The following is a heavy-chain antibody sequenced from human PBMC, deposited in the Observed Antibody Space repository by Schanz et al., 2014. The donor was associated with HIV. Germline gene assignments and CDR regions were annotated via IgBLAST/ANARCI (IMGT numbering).Heavy chain of an antibody. D-gene: IGHD3-22*01. CDR2: ITESGGRT. V-gene: IGHV3-23*01. CDR1: GFAFSNYA. CDR3: AKPEYDSRGNSQSHFDY. Sequence: EVQLLESGGGLVQPGGSLRLSCAASGFAFSNYAMSWVRQAPGKGLAWVSSITESGGRTYYADSVNGRFTISRDNSKNTLYLQMTTLRIDDTAVYYCAKPEYDSRGNSQSHFDYWGQGTLVTVSS. J-gene: IGHJ4*02.